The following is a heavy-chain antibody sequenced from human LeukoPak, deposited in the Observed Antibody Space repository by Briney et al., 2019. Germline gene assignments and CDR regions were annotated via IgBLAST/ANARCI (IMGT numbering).Heavy chain of an antibody. Sequence: GGSLRLSCAASGFTFSTFWMSWVRQAPGKGPEWVAILKHDGSDQYYVDSVKGRFTVSRDNAKNSLYLQMSSLRVEDTAVYYCAKTARVLDNWGQGTQVTVSS. CDR2: LKHDGSDQ. J-gene: IGHJ4*02. V-gene: IGHV3-7*01. D-gene: IGHD1-14*01. CDR1: GFTFSTFW. CDR3: AKTARVLDN.